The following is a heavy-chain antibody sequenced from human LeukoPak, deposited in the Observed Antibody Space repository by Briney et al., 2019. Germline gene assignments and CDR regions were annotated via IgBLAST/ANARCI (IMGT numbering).Heavy chain of an antibody. Sequence: ASVKVSCKASGYTFTSYGISWVRQAPGQGLEWMGWISAYNGNTKSAQKLQGRVTMTTDTSTNTAYMELRSLRSDDTAVFYCARSNVDTASDWCDPWGQGTLVTVSS. V-gene: IGHV1-18*01. D-gene: IGHD5-18*01. CDR1: GYTFTSYG. CDR2: ISAYNGNT. CDR3: ARSNVDTASDWCDP. J-gene: IGHJ5*02.